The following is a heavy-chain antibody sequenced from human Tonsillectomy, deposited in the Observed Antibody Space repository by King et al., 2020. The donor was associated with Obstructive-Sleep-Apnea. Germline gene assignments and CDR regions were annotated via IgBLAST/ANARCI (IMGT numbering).Heavy chain of an antibody. CDR1: GFTFSNYW. D-gene: IGHD3-16*01. V-gene: IGHV3-74*01. CDR2: INSDGSTT. Sequence: VQLVESGGGLVQPGGSLRLFCTASGFTFSNYWMHWVRQAPGKGLVWVSRINSDGSTTNYADSVKGRFTISRDNAKNTLYLQMNRLRAEDTAVYYCARDGAASTQFDYWGQGDLVTVSS. J-gene: IGHJ4*02. CDR3: ARDGAASTQFDY.